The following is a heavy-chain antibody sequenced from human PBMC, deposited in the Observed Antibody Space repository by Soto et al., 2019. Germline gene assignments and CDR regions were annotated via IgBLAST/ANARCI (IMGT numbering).Heavy chain of an antibody. Sequence: EVQLVESGGGLVQPGGSLRLSCAASGFTFSSYWMSWVRQAPGKGLEWVANIKQDGSEKYYVDSVKGRFTISGDNANNSLYLQMNSLRAEDTAVYYCASLKRWLQLVYFDYWGQGTLVTVSS. V-gene: IGHV3-7*01. J-gene: IGHJ4*02. CDR1: GFTFSSYW. D-gene: IGHD5-12*01. CDR2: IKQDGSEK. CDR3: ASLKRWLQLVYFDY.